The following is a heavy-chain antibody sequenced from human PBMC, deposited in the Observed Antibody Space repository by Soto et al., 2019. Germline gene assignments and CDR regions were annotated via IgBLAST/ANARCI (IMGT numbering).Heavy chain of an antibody. Sequence: GASVKVSCKASGDVFRSYGINWVRQAPGQGLEWMGGIIPISGTTNYAQKFQGRVAITADKSISTAYLQWSSLKASDTAMYYCARWTSGYGMDVWGQGTTVTVSS. CDR3: ARWTSGYGMDV. D-gene: IGHD2-2*01. J-gene: IGHJ6*02. V-gene: IGHV1-69*06. CDR1: GDVFRSYG. CDR2: IIPISGTT.